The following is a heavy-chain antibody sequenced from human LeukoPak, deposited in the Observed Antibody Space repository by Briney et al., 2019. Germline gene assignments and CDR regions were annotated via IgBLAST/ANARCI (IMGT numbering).Heavy chain of an antibody. D-gene: IGHD4-11*01. V-gene: IGHV3-49*04. Sequence: PGGSLRLSCTASGFTFGDYALTWVRQAPGKGLEWVAYIRSTSYGGTPEHAASVKSRFTISRDDSKGVAYLQMSSLKSEDTGLYYCARDPQADYYFDLWSRGTLVTVSS. J-gene: IGHJ2*01. CDR2: IRSTSYGGTP. CDR1: GFTFGDYA. CDR3: ARDPQADYYFDL.